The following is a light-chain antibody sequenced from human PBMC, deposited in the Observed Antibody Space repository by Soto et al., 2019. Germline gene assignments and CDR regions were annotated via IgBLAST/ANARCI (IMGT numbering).Light chain of an antibody. V-gene: IGKV3-15*01. J-gene: IGKJ5*01. Sequence: IVRTLSLCTVSVSQRARATLSRRAGQGVTTNFSWYQQKSGQSPRLLIYDVSIRATGVPARFSGTGSETDFTLTISGLQSEDSAVYFSQQYNNWPLSFGQGTRL. CDR2: DVS. CDR1: QGVTTN. CDR3: QQYNNWPLS.